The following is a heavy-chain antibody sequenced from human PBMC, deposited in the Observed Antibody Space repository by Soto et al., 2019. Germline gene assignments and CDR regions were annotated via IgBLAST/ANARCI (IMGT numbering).Heavy chain of an antibody. D-gene: IGHD2-2*01. CDR2: INHSGST. CDR1: GGSFSGYY. CDR3: ARQLGGPSDTPKYQLLVGHIYFDY. J-gene: IGHJ4*02. Sequence: PSESLSLTCAVYGGSFSGYYWSWIRQPPGKGLEWIGEINHSGSTNYNPSLKSRVTISVDTSKNQFSLKLSSVTAADTAVYYCARQLGGPSDTPKYQLLVGHIYFDYWGQGTLVTVSS. V-gene: IGHV4-34*01.